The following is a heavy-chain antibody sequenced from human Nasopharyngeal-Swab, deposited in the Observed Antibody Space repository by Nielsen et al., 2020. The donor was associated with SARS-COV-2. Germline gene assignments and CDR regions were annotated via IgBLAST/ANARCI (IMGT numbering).Heavy chain of an antibody. CDR2: FDPEDGET. J-gene: IGHJ6*02. Sequence: ASVKVSCKVSGYTLTELSMHWVRHAPGKGLEWMGGFDPEDGETIYAQKFQGRVTMTEDTSTDTAYMELSSLRSEDTAVYYCATDSPYGSGSYHYYYYGMDVWGQGTTVTVSS. D-gene: IGHD3-10*01. V-gene: IGHV1-24*01. CDR1: GYTLTELS. CDR3: ATDSPYGSGSYHYYYYGMDV.